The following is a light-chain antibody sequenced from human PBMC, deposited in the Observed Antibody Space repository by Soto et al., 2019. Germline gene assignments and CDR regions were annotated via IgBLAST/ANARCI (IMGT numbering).Light chain of an antibody. V-gene: IGKV1-39*01. Sequence: DIQMTQSPSSLSASIGDRVTITCRASQNIGSFLNWYQQKPGEAPRLPVYSAFRTQSGVPSRFNASGSGTDFTLSISSLQPEDFSTYYCQQGSTTPITFGLGTRLEIK. J-gene: IGKJ5*01. CDR2: SAF. CDR1: QNIGSF. CDR3: QQGSTTPIT.